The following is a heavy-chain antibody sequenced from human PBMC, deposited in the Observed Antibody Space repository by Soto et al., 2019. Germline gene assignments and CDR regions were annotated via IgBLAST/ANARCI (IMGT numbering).Heavy chain of an antibody. D-gene: IGHD3-10*01. Sequence: SVKVSCKASGGTFSSYAISWVRQAPGQGLEWMGGIIPIFGAANYAQKFQGRVTITADESTSTAYMELSSLRSEDTAVYYCASTMGPIVYYFDYWGQGTLVTVSS. CDR1: GGTFSSYA. V-gene: IGHV1-69*13. CDR2: IIPIFGAA. CDR3: ASTMGPIVYYFDY. J-gene: IGHJ4*02.